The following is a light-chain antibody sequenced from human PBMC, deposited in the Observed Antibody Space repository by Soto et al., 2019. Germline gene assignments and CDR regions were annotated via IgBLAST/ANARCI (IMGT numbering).Light chain of an antibody. V-gene: IGKV3-15*01. Sequence: EIVMTQSPVTLSVSPGERATLSCRASQSVSSNVAWYQQKPGQAPRLLIYGASTRATGIPARFSGSGSGTDFTLTISRLEPEDFAVYYCQQYGSSGTFGQGTKVDIK. CDR2: GAS. J-gene: IGKJ1*01. CDR1: QSVSSN. CDR3: QQYGSSGT.